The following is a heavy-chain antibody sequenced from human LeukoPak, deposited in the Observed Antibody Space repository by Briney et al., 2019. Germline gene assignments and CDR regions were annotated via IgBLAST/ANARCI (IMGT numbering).Heavy chain of an antibody. Sequence: EASVKVSCKTSGYTFNIYGISWVRQAPGQGLEWMGWISPYNGNTKYAQKFQGRVTMTTDTSTSTGYLELRSLTSDDTAVYYCARVVGLNEWEPQYWGQRTLVTVSS. J-gene: IGHJ4*02. D-gene: IGHD1-26*01. CDR2: ISPYNGNT. CDR3: ARVVGLNEWEPQY. V-gene: IGHV1-18*01. CDR1: GYTFNIYG.